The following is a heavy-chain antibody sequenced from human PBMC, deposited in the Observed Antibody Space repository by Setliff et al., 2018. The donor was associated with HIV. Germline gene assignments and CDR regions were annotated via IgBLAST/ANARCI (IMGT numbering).Heavy chain of an antibody. CDR1: GGSFSGYD. J-gene: IGHJ4*02. CDR2: INHSGST. D-gene: IGHD6-13*01. V-gene: IGHV4-34*01. Sequence: SETLSLTCAVCGGSFSGYDWSWIRQPPGKGLEWIGEINHSGSTNYNPSLKSRVTISVDTSKNQFSLKLSSVTAADTAVYFCARGRGSSSSWPIDYWGQGTLVTVSS. CDR3: ARGRGSSSSWPIDY.